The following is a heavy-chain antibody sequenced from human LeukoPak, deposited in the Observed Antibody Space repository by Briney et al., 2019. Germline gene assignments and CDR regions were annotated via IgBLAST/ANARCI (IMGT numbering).Heavy chain of an antibody. CDR2: IWYDGSNK. V-gene: IGHV3-33*01. CDR3: ARGEKWELPLAFVY. D-gene: IGHD1-26*01. CDR1: GFTFSSYG. Sequence: PGGSLRLSCAASGFTFSSYGMHWVRQAPGKGLEWVAVIWYDGSNKYYADSVKGRFTISRDNSKNTLYLQMNSLRAEDTAVYYCARGEKWELPLAFVYWGQGTLVTVSS. J-gene: IGHJ4*02.